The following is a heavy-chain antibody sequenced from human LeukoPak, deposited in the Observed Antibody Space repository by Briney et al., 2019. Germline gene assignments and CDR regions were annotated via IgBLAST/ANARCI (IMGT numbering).Heavy chain of an antibody. Sequence: SQTLSLTCTVSGGSISGSGYYWSWIRQPPGKGLEWIGYIYHTGSTYYNPSLASRVTISVDRSKNQFSLKLSSVTAADTAVYYCARGAVAAIGYFDYWGQGTLVTVSS. CDR3: ARGAVAAIGYFDY. J-gene: IGHJ4*02. CDR1: GGSISGSGYY. V-gene: IGHV4-30-2*01. D-gene: IGHD6-19*01. CDR2: IYHTGST.